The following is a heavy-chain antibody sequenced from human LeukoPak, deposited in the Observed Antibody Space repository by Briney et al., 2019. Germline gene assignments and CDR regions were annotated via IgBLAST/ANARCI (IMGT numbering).Heavy chain of an antibody. CDR3: AGFTFFRGVITFDY. CDR2: VDHSGGT. J-gene: IGHJ4*02. Sequence: SETLSLTCTVSGYSLSSGHYWGWIRQPPGKGLEWIGSVDHSGGTYYNPSLRSRVSISVDTSKNQFSLKLSSVTAADTAVYSCAGFTFFRGVITFDYWGQGTLVTVSS. D-gene: IGHD3-10*01. V-gene: IGHV4-38-2*02. CDR1: GYSLSSGHY.